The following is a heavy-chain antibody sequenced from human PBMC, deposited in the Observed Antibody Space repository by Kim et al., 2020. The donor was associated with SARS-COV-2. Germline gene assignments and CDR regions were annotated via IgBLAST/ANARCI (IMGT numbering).Heavy chain of an antibody. J-gene: IGHJ4*02. Sequence: GGSLRLSCTASGFTFGDYAMSWVHQAPGKGLEWVGFIRSKAYGGTTEYAASVKGRFTISRDDSKSIAYLQMNSLKTEDTAVYYCTRTKSGSGWYYFDYWGQGTLVTVSS. CDR3: TRTKSGSGWYYFDY. D-gene: IGHD6-19*01. V-gene: IGHV3-49*04. CDR1: GFTFGDYA. CDR2: IRSKAYGGTT.